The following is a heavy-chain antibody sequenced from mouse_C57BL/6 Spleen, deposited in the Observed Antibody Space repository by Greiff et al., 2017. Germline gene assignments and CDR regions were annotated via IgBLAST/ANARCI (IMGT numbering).Heavy chain of an antibody. CDR3: TRRDSNYGRAMDY. Sequence: QVQLQQSGAELVRPGASVTLSCTASGYTFTDYEMHWVKQTPVHGLEWIGAIDPETGGTAYNQKFKGKAILTADKSSSTAYMELRSLTSEDSAVYYSTRRDSNYGRAMDYWGQGTSVTVSS. D-gene: IGHD2-5*01. CDR1: GYTFTDYE. V-gene: IGHV1-15*01. J-gene: IGHJ4*01. CDR2: IDPETGGT.